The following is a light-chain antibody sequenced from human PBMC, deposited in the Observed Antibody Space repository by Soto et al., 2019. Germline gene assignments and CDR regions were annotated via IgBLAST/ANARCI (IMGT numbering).Light chain of an antibody. CDR1: QTISSW. V-gene: IGKV1-5*01. CDR3: QQYNSLPGT. J-gene: IGKJ1*01. CDR2: DVF. Sequence: DIQMTQSPSTLSASVGDRVTITCRASQTISSWLAWYQQKPGKAPKLLIFDVFMLQSGVPTRFSGSGAGTEFTLTVSSLQPDDFATYYCQQYNSLPGTFGQGTKVDIK.